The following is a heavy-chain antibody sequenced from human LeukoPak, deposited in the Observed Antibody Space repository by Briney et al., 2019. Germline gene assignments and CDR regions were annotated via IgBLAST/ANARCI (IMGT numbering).Heavy chain of an antibody. V-gene: IGHV1-18*01. CDR1: GYTFTSYG. J-gene: IGHJ4*02. CDR3: ARDPVAGTNVY. Sequence: ASVKVSCKASGYTFTSYGISWVRQAPGQGLEWMGWISAYNGNTNYAQKLQGRVTITADESTSTAYMELSSLRSEDTAVYYCARDPVAGTNVYWGQGTLVTVSS. CDR2: ISAYNGNT. D-gene: IGHD6-19*01.